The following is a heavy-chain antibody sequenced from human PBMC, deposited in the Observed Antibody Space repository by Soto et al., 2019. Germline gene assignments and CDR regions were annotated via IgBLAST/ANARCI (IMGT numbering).Heavy chain of an antibody. V-gene: IGHV3-23*01. D-gene: IGHD1-20*01. Sequence: PLGSLRLSCAASGFTFSSYAMSWVRQAPGKGLEWVSAISGSGGSTYYADSVKGRFTISRDNSKNTLYLQMNSLRAEDTAVYYCAKSRSLYNWNRLFDYWGQGTLVTVSS. CDR3: AKSRSLYNWNRLFDY. CDR2: ISGSGGST. J-gene: IGHJ4*02. CDR1: GFTFSSYA.